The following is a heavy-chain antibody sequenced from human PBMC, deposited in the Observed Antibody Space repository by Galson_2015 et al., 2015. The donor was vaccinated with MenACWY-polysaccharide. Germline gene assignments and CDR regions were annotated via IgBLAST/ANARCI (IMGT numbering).Heavy chain of an antibody. CDR3: AKDSSEIRSVAGRFDY. V-gene: IGHV3-23*01. CDR2: IRSSGTNT. J-gene: IGHJ4*02. Sequence: SLRLSCAASGFTFTSYAMSWVRQAPGKGLEWVSAIRSSGTNTYYADSVKGRFTISRDNSKNTLYLQMNSLRAEDTAVYYCAKDSSEIRSVAGRFDYWGQGTLITVSS. D-gene: IGHD3-10*01. CDR1: GFTFTSYA.